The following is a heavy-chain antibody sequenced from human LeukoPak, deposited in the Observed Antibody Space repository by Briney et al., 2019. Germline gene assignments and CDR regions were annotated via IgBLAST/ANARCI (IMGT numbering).Heavy chain of an antibody. CDR2: IIPIFGTA. J-gene: IGHJ3*02. D-gene: IGHD2-2*01. Sequence: SVNVSCMASLGTFSSYAISWVRQAPGQGLEWMGGIIPIFGTANYAQKFQGRVTITADGSTSTAYMELSSLRSEDTAVYYGARDLGYQPLLYAHAFGSWGQGTMVTVST. V-gene: IGHV1-69*13. CDR1: LGTFSSYA. CDR3: ARDLGYQPLLYAHAFGS.